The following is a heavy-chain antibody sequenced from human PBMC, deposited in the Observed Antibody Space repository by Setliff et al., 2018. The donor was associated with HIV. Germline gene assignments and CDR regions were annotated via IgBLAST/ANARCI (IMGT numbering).Heavy chain of an antibody. CDR2: IIPFRATP. J-gene: IGHJ4*02. CDR3: ARESGNGWNSDY. D-gene: IGHD6-19*01. Sequence: SVKVSCKASGGTFTMSAFNWVRQAPGQGLEWMGGIIPFRATPEYAQRFQGRVTITADESTRTVYMDMSSLRDEDTAVYYCARESGNGWNSDYWGQGTLVTVSS. V-gene: IGHV1-69*13. CDR1: GGTFTMSA.